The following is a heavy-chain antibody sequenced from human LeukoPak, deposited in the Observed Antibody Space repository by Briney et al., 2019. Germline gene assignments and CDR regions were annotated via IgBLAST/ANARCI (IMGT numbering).Heavy chain of an antibody. CDR3: ARDPSSPSAFDI. CDR1: GGSISSSSYY. Sequence: TSETLSLTCTVSGGSISSSSYYWGWIRQPPGKGLEWIGSIYYSGSTYYNPSLRGRVTISVDKSKNQFSLKLSSVTAADTAVYYCARDPSSPSAFDIWGQGIMVTVSS. CDR2: IYYSGST. J-gene: IGHJ3*02. V-gene: IGHV4-39*07. D-gene: IGHD2-2*01.